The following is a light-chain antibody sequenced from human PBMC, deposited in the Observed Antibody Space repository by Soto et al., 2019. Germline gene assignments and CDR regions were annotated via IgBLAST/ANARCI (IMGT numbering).Light chain of an antibody. CDR3: QQYNSYWT. V-gene: IGKV3-20*01. CDR1: QSVSSNY. Sequence: EIVLTQSPGTLSLSPGERATLSCRASQSVSSNYLAWYQQKPGQAPRLLIYDTSSRASDIPDRFSGSGSGTEFTLTISSLQPDDFATYYCQQYNSYWTFGQGTKVDIK. J-gene: IGKJ1*01. CDR2: DTS.